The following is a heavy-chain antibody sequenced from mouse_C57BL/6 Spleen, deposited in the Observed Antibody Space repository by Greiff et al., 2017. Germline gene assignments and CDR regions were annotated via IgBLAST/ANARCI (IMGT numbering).Heavy chain of an antibody. Sequence: DVMLVESGGGLVKPGGSLKLSCAASGFTFSDYGMHWVRQAPEKGLEWVAYISSGSSTIYYADTVKGRFTISRDNAKNTPFLQRTRLRSEDTAMYYCARGRVYFDYWGQGTTLTVSS. CDR2: ISSGSSTI. J-gene: IGHJ2*01. CDR3: ARGRVYFDY. V-gene: IGHV5-17*01. CDR1: GFTFSDYG.